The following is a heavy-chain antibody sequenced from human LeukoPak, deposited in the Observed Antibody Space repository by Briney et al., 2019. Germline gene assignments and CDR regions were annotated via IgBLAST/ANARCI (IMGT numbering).Heavy chain of an antibody. CDR2: IYTSGST. CDR1: GGSISSGSYY. Sequence: SETLSLTCTVSGGSISSGSYYWSWIRHPAGKGLEWIGRIYTSGSTNHNPSLKSRVTISVDTSKNQFSLKLSSVTAADTALYYCARDSLLPSAMGYYYMDVWGKGTTVTVSS. J-gene: IGHJ6*03. V-gene: IGHV4-61*02. D-gene: IGHD2-2*01. CDR3: ARDSLLPSAMGYYYMDV.